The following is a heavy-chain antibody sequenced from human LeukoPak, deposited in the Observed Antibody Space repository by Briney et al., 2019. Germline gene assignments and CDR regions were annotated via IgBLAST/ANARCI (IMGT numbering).Heavy chain of an antibody. V-gene: IGHV3-23*01. CDR1: GFTFSSYA. CDR3: ARDTVLLEFDY. D-gene: IGHD3-10*01. J-gene: IGHJ4*02. CDR2: ISGSGGNT. Sequence: GGSLRLSCAASGFTFSSYAMSWVRQAPGKGLEWVSAISGSGGNTYFADSVKGRFTISRDNSKNTLYLQMNSLRAEDTAVYYCARDTVLLEFDYWGQGTLVTVSS.